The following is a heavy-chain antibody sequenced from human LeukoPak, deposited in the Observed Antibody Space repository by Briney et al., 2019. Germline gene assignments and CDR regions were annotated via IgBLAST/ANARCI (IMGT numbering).Heavy chain of an antibody. Sequence: SETLSLTCTVSGGPISSYYWSWIRQPPGKRLQWIGYIYYSGTTNHNPSLKSRVTISVDTSRNQFSLKLSSVTATDTAVYYCARLGNRDGYNYFLDYWGQGILVTVSS. CDR3: ARLGNRDGYNYFLDY. D-gene: IGHD5-12*01. CDR2: IYYSGTT. CDR1: GGPISSYY. V-gene: IGHV4-59*08. J-gene: IGHJ4*02.